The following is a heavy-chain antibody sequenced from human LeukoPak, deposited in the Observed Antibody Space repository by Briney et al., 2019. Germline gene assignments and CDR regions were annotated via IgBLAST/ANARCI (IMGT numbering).Heavy chain of an antibody. Sequence: GGSLRLSCAASGFTFSIYSINWVRQAPGKGLEWVSFIYSDNTHYSDSVKGRFTISRDSSKDTLYLQMNSLRAEDTAVYYCAKASRTGYSVYWGQGTLVTVSS. J-gene: IGHJ4*02. CDR1: GFTFSIYS. CDR2: IYSDNT. V-gene: IGHV3-53*01. D-gene: IGHD3/OR15-3a*01. CDR3: AKASRTGYSVY.